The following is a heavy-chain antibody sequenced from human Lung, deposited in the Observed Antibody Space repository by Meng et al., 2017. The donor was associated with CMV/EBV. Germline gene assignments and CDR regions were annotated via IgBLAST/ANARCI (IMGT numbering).Heavy chain of an antibody. CDR2: IYYSGST. V-gene: IGHV4-39*02. Sequence: SETLSLTCTVSGGSISSSSYYWGWLRQPPGKGLEWIGSIYYSGSTYYNPSLKSRVTISVDTSQNQFSLKLSSVTAADTAVYYCAREDYRSLYFDYWGQGTLVTVSS. CDR1: GGSISSSSYY. J-gene: IGHJ4*02. D-gene: IGHD3-16*02. CDR3: AREDYRSLYFDY.